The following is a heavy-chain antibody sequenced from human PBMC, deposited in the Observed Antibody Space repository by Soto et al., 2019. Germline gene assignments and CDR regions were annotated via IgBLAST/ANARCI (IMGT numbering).Heavy chain of an antibody. Sequence: GASVKVSCEVSGYTLTELSMHWVRQAPGKGLEWMGGFDPEDGETIYAQKFQGRVTMTEDTSTDTAYMELSSLRSEDTAVYYCATDHLDYGGNLAFDIWGQGTMVTVSS. CDR3: ATDHLDYGGNLAFDI. D-gene: IGHD4-17*01. CDR2: FDPEDGET. V-gene: IGHV1-24*01. CDR1: GYTLTELS. J-gene: IGHJ3*02.